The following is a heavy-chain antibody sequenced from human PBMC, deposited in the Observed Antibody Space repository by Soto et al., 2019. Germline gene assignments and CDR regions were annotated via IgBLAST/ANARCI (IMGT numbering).Heavy chain of an antibody. Sequence: EVQLVESGGGLVQPGGSLRLSCAASGFTVSSNYMSWVRQAPGKGLEWVSVIYSGGSTYYADSLKGRFPLARDNPKNSLCRQMNSLRDDDTAVYYCASGSDIPAQQPYFDYWGQGTLVTVSS. V-gene: IGHV3-66*01. J-gene: IGHJ4*02. CDR2: IYSGGST. CDR1: GFTVSSNY. CDR3: ASGSDIPAQQPYFDY. D-gene: IGHD3-10*01.